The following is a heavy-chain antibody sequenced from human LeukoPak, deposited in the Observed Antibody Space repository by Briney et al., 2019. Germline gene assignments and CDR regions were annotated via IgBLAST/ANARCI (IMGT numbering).Heavy chain of an antibody. V-gene: IGHV6-1*01. CDR1: GDSVSSNSGA. J-gene: IGHJ5*02. D-gene: IGHD6-19*01. CDR2: TYYRSTWYT. Sequence: SQTLSLTCAISGDSVSSNSGAWNWIRQSPSRGLEWLGRTYYRSTWYTDYAASVKSRISISPDTSKNQFSLHLSSVTPDDTAVYYCARQGVRYKYRSGWLTYNWFDPWGQGTLVNVSS. CDR3: ARQGVRYKYRSGWLTYNWFDP.